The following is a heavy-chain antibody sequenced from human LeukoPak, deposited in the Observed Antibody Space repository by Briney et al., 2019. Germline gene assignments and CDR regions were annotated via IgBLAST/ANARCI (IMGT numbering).Heavy chain of an antibody. V-gene: IGHV3-23*01. Sequence: GSLRLSCAASGFTFSSYSMNWVRQAPGKGLEWVSAISGSGGSTYYADSVKGRFTISRDNSKNTLYLQMNSLRAEDTAVYYCAKGQAPADAFDIWGQGTMVTVSS. J-gene: IGHJ3*02. CDR3: AKGQAPADAFDI. CDR1: GFTFSSYS. CDR2: ISGSGGST.